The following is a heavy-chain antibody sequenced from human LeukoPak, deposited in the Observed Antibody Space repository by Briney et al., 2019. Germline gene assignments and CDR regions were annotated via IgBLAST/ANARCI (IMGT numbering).Heavy chain of an antibody. CDR3: AKDFKRFGNYNWFDP. Sequence: GGSLRLSCAASEFTFSSYGMHWVRQAPGKGLEWVAFIRYDGSNKYYADSVKGRFTISRDNSKNTLYLQMNNLRAEDTAVYYCAKDFKRFGNYNWFDPWGQGTLVTVSS. D-gene: IGHD3-10*01. J-gene: IGHJ5*02. CDR1: EFTFSSYG. V-gene: IGHV3-30*02. CDR2: IRYDGSNK.